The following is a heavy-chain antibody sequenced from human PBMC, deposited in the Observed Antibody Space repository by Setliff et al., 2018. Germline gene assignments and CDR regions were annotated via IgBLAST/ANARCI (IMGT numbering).Heavy chain of an antibody. Sequence: GGSLRLSCAASGFTFTSYWMHWVRQAPGKGLVWVSRMYTDGSSKYYADSVKGRFTISRDNANRSVFLQMSGLRAADTATYYCVRGLNYLPVGDYWGQGMLVTVSS. CDR2: MYTDGSSK. CDR1: GFTFTSYW. J-gene: IGHJ4*02. CDR3: VRGLNYLPVGDY. D-gene: IGHD4-4*01. V-gene: IGHV3-74*01.